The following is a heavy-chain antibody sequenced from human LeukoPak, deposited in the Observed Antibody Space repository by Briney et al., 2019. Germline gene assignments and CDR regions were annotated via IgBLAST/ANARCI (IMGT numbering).Heavy chain of an antibody. CDR2: IWYDGANK. V-gene: IGHV3-33*06. J-gene: IGHJ3*02. D-gene: IGHD4/OR15-4a*01. CDR3: AKGLTMVLYAFDI. Sequence: GGSLRLSCAAXGXXFXXXGXXXXXXAXGXXLXXVXVIWYDGANKYYAHHVKRRFTISRDNSKNTLNLQMNSLRAEDTAVYYCAKGLTMVLYAFDIWGRGTMRTLFS. CDR1: GXXFXXXG.